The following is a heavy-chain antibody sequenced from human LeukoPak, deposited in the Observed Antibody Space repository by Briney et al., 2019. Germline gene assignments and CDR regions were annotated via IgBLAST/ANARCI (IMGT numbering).Heavy chain of an antibody. J-gene: IGHJ4*02. D-gene: IGHD4-17*01. CDR1: GFTFSSYS. Sequence: GGSLRLSCAASGFTFSSYSMNWVRQAPGKGLEWVSSISSSSSYIYYADSVKGRFTISRDNAKNSLYLQMNSLRAEDTAVYYRARPRQYGQGYYFDYWGQGTLVTVSS. V-gene: IGHV3-21*01. CDR2: ISSSSSYI. CDR3: ARPRQYGQGYYFDY.